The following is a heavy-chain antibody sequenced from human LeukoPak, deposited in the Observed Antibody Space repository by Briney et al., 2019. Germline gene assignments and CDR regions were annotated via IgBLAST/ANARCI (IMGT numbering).Heavy chain of an antibody. V-gene: IGHV3-7*01. CDR2: IKQDGSEK. D-gene: IGHD1-20*01. CDR3: ARELKYNWNDATIGY. Sequence: PGGSLRLSCAASGFTYSSYWMSWVRQAPGKGLEWVANIKQDGSEKYYVDSVKGRFTISRDNAKNSLYLQMISLRAEDTAVYYCARELKYNWNDATIGYWGQGTLVTVSS. J-gene: IGHJ4*02. CDR1: GFTYSSYW.